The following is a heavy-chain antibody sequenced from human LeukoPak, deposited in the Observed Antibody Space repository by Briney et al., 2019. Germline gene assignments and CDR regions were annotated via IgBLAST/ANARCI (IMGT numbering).Heavy chain of an antibody. CDR3: ARDDSGFDLGALDYYYGMDV. V-gene: IGHV3-21*01. Sequence: GGSLRLSRAASGFSFSSYSMTWVRQAPGKGLEWVSSISSRSSYIYYADSVKGRFTISRDNAKNSLYLQMNSLRGEDTAVYYCARDDSGFDLGALDYYYGMDVWGQGTTVTVSS. CDR2: ISSRSSYI. J-gene: IGHJ6*02. D-gene: IGHD5-12*01. CDR1: GFSFSSYS.